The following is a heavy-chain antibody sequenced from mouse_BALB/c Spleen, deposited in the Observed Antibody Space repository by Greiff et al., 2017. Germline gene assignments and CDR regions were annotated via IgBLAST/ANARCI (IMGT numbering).Heavy chain of an antibody. CDR2: IDPANGHT. D-gene: IGHD1-1*01. Sequence: VQLQQSGAELVKPGASVQLSCTASGFNIKDTYMHWVKQRPEQGLEWIGRIDPANGHTKYDPKFQGKATITADTASNTAYLQLSSLTSEDTAVYYCAIGSSYAMDYWGQGTSVTVSS. CDR3: AIGSSYAMDY. CDR1: GFNIKDTY. J-gene: IGHJ4*01. V-gene: IGHV14-3*02.